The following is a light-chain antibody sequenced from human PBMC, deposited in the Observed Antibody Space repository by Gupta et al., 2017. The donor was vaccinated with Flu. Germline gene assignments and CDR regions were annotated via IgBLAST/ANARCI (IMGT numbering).Light chain of an antibody. CDR3: QQYYSTPT. CDR1: QSILYSSNNKNY. J-gene: IGKJ4*01. CDR2: WAS. V-gene: IGKV4-1*01. Sequence: DIVMTQSPDSLAVSLGERATINCKSSQSILYSSNNKNYLAWYQQKPGQPPKLLIYWASTRESGVPARFRGSGSGTDFTLTISSLQAEDVAVYYGQQYYSTPTFGGGTKVEIK.